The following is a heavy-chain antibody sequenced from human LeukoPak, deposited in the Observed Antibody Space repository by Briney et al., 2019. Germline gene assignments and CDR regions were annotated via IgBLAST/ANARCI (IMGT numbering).Heavy chain of an antibody. CDR1: GFTFSSYA. CDR3: AKDYDFWSGLIDY. CDR2: ISGSGGST. V-gene: IGHV3-23*01. Sequence: QTGGSLRLSCAASGFTFSSYAMSWVRQAPGKGLEWVSAISGSGGSTYYADSVKGRLTISRDNSKNTLYLQMNSLRAEDTAVYYCAKDYDFWSGLIDYWGQGTLVTVSS. D-gene: IGHD3-3*01. J-gene: IGHJ4*02.